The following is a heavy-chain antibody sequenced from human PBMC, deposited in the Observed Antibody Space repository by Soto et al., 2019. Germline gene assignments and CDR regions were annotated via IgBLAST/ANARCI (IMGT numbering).Heavy chain of an antibody. V-gene: IGHV1-69*12. CDR3: ASSSIAPPGYYYGMDV. CDR1: GGTFSSYA. J-gene: IGHJ6*02. Sequence: QVQLVQSGAEVKKPGSSVKVSCKASGGTFSSYAISWVRQAPGQGLEWMGGIIPIFGTANYAQKFQGRVTITADESTRTAYMGLSSLRSEDTAVYYCASSSIAPPGYYYGMDVWGQGTTVTVSS. D-gene: IGHD6-13*01. CDR2: IIPIFGTA.